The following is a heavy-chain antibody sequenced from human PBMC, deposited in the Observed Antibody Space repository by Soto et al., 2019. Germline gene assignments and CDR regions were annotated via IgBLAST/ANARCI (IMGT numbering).Heavy chain of an antibody. V-gene: IGHV3-23*01. D-gene: IGHD2-15*01. Sequence: GGSLRLSCAASGFTFSSYAMSWVRQAPGKGLEWVSAISGSGGSTYYADSVKGRFTISRDNSKNTLYLQMNSLRAEDTAVYYCAKATYCSGGSCYSLRYYYYYGMDVWGQGTTVTVSS. J-gene: IGHJ6*02. CDR3: AKATYCSGGSCYSLRYYYYYGMDV. CDR1: GFTFSSYA. CDR2: ISGSGGST.